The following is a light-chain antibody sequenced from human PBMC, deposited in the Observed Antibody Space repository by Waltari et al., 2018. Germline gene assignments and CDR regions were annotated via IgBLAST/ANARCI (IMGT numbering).Light chain of an antibody. Sequence: DIVMTQSPDSLAVSLGARATIHCKSSQSVLSSSNNKNYLAWYQQKPGQPPKLLIYWASTRESGVPDRFSGSGSGTDFTLTISSLQAEDVAVYYCQQYYSTPITFGQGTRLEIK. V-gene: IGKV4-1*01. CDR2: WAS. CDR1: QSVLSSSNNKNY. J-gene: IGKJ5*01. CDR3: QQYYSTPIT.